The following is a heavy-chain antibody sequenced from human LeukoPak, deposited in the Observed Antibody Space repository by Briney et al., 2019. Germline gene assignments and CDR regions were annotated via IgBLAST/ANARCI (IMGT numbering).Heavy chain of an antibody. V-gene: IGHV3-23*01. CDR1: GFTVSSNY. CDR2: ISGSGDST. CDR3: AKDRYSSSPKYYFAY. D-gene: IGHD6-6*01. J-gene: IGHJ4*02. Sequence: GGSLRLSCAASGFTVSSNYMSWVRQAPGKGLEWVSAISGSGDSTYYADSVKGRFTISRDNSKNTLYLQVNSLRAEDTAVYYCAKDRYSSSPKYYFAYWGQGVLVTVSS.